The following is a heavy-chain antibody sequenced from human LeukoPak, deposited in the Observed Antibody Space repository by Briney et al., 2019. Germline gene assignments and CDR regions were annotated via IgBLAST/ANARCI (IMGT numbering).Heavy chain of an antibody. V-gene: IGHV3-23*01. CDR3: AKGSTGYFADL. Sequence: GSLRLSCAASGFTFNNYGLIWVRQAPGKGLEWVAAISNDGGGIMYAAFVEGRFTISRDNSKNTLFLQMNSLRAEDTALYYCAKGSTGYFADLWGQGTLVTVSS. CDR1: GFTFNNYG. J-gene: IGHJ5*02. CDR2: ISNDGGGI. D-gene: IGHD3-22*01.